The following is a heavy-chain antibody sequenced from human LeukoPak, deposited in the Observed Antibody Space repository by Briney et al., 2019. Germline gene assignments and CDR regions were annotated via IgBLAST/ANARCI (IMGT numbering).Heavy chain of an antibody. CDR3: ARDGPLDAFDI. Sequence: SETLSLTCTVSGGSISNYYWSWIRQPPGKGLEWIGFIYYSGSTNYNPSLKSRVTISVDTSKNQFSLKLSSVTAADTAVYYCARDGPLDAFDIWGQGTMVTVSS. CDR1: GGSISNYY. V-gene: IGHV4-59*12. CDR2: IYYSGST. J-gene: IGHJ3*02.